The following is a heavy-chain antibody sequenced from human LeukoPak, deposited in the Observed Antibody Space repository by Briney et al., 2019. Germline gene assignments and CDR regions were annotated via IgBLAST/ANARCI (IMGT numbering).Heavy chain of an antibody. CDR3: ARGWYYDILTGYYIDHDAFDI. CDR1: GGSFSGYY. Sequence: PSETLSLTCAVYGGSFSGYYWSWIRQPPGKGLEWIGEINHSGSTNYNPSLKSRVTISVDTSKNQFSLKLSSVTAADTAVYYCARGWYYDILTGYYIDHDAFDIWGQGTMVTVSS. J-gene: IGHJ3*02. V-gene: IGHV4-34*01. CDR2: INHSGST. D-gene: IGHD3-9*01.